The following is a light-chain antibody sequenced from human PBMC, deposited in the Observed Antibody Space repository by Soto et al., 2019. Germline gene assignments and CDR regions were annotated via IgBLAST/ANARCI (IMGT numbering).Light chain of an antibody. CDR2: DAS. CDR1: QSIGNF. CDR3: HQYGSSPQT. Sequence: VLTQSPATLSLSPGERATLSCRARQSIGNFLAWYQQRPGQAPRLLIYDASNRAAGIPARFSGSGSETDFTLTIDSLEPEDSAVYYCHQYGSSPQTFGRGTKVEIK. J-gene: IGKJ1*01. V-gene: IGKV3-11*01.